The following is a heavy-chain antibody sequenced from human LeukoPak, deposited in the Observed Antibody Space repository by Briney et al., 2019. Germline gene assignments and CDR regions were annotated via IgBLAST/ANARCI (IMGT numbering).Heavy chain of an antibody. CDR2: IYSGGSS. Sequence: GGSLRLSCAASGVTVSSNYMTWVRQAPGKGLEWVSVIYSGGSSFYADSVKGRFTISRDNSKNTLYLQMNSLRVEDTAVYYCARLRGEAGAHLSYDYSGQGTLVTVSS. J-gene: IGHJ4*02. V-gene: IGHV3-66*04. CDR1: GVTVSSNY. D-gene: IGHD6-13*01. CDR3: ARLRGEAGAHLSYDY.